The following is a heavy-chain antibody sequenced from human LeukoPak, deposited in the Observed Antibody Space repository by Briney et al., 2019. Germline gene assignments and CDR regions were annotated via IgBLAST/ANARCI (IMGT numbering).Heavy chain of an antibody. V-gene: IGHV1-18*01. CDR1: GYTFTSYG. CDR3: ARGTDCSSTSCYFLYYYYMDV. Sequence: ASVKVSCKASGYTFTSYGISWVRQAPGQGLEWMGWISAYNGNTNYAQKLQGRVTMTTDTSTSTAYMELRSLRSDDTAVYYCARGTDCSSTSCYFLYYYYMDVWGKGTTVTISS. J-gene: IGHJ6*03. CDR2: ISAYNGNT. D-gene: IGHD2-2*01.